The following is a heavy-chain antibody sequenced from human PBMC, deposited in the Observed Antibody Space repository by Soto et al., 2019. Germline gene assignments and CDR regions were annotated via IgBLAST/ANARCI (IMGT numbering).Heavy chain of an antibody. CDR1: GASITYGAYS. V-gene: IGHV4-30-2*01. J-gene: IGHJ4*02. CDR2: INHLETT. D-gene: IGHD3-10*01. Sequence: QLQLHMSGSGLVKPSQTLSLTCTVSGASITYGAYSWSWIRQTPGKGLEWIGYINHLETTFYNPSFESRLTLSIDRTTNQFSLNLKSMSAADRAVYFCARGGGFDSFDYWGKGILVPVSS. CDR3: ARGGGFDSFDY.